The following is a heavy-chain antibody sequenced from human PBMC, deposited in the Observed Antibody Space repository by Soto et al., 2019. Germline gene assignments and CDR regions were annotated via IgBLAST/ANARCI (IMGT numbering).Heavy chain of an antibody. V-gene: IGHV4-59*01. D-gene: IGHD5-12*01. CDR1: VASISSSY. CDR3: ARGGNRYSNVASGVGGFDY. CDR2: VYHTGAT. J-gene: IGHJ4*02. Sequence: SEALSLTGTVSVASISSSYWSWIRQSPERGLEWIAYVYHTGATNYNPSLKSRVTISLDTSKGQFSLNLTSLTTADTAVYFCARGGNRYSNVASGVGGFDYWGQGSLVTVSS.